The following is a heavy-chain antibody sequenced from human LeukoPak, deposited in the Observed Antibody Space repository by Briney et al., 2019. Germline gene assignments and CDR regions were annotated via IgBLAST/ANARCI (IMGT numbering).Heavy chain of an antibody. Sequence: GGSLRLSCAASGFTFSSYWMSWVRQAPGKGLEWVANIKQDGSEKYYVDSVKGRFTISRDNAKNSLYLQMNSLRAEDTAVYYCARDTLAFWSGYYGYYYYYYMDVWGKGTTVTVSS. CDR3: ARDTLAFWSGYYGYYYYYYMDV. D-gene: IGHD3-3*01. V-gene: IGHV3-7*01. CDR2: IKQDGSEK. CDR1: GFTFSSYW. J-gene: IGHJ6*03.